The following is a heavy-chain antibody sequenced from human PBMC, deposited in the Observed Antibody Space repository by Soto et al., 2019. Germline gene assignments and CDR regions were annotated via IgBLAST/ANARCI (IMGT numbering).Heavy chain of an antibody. CDR2: IYYTGNT. CDR3: ASGHDAYKVRY. Sequence: QVQLQESGPGLVKPSQTLSLTCTVSGGSISSGGTGSYWTWIRQLPGKGLEWIGYIYYTGNTYYNXSXKXXPTISIDTSENQFSLKLTSVPAADPAVYFCASGHDAYKVRYWGQGTLVTVSS. CDR1: GGSISSGGTGSY. J-gene: IGHJ4*02. V-gene: IGHV4-31*03. D-gene: IGHD1-1*01.